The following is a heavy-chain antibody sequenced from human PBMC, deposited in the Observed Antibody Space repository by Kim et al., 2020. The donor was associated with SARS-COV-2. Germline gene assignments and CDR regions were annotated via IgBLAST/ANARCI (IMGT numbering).Heavy chain of an antibody. J-gene: IGHJ3*02. CDR1: FFALSDHY. V-gene: IGHV3-72*01. Sequence: GGSLRLSCAATFFALSDHYIDWVRHSPGKGLEWVGRSGNRADGYTTEYAASVRDRFTLSRDDSKNSLYLQMNSLKSEDSAVYYCSRGYSGVAIYAFDIWGQGTKVTVS. CDR2: SGNRADGYTT. D-gene: IGHD5-12*01. CDR3: SRGYSGVAIYAFDI.